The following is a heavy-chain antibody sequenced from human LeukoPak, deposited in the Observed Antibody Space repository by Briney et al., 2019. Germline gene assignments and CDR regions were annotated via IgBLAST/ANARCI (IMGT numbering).Heavy chain of an antibody. CDR1: GYTFTSYA. J-gene: IGHJ4*02. CDR2: ISAYNGNT. V-gene: IGHV1-18*01. D-gene: IGHD3-22*01. CDR3: VRDDYDSLPYYFDF. Sequence: GASVKVSCKASGYTFTSYAISWVRQAPGQGLEWLGWISAYNGNTHYAQKLQGRLTLTTGTSANTAYMELRSLRSDDTAVYFCVRDDYDSLPYYFDFWGQGTLVTVSS.